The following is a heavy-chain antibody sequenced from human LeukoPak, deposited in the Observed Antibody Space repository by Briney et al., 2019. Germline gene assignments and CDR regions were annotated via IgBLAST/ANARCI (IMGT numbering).Heavy chain of an antibody. Sequence: GGSLRLSCAASGFTFSSYSMNWVRQAPGKGLEWVSSISSSSSYIYYADSVKGRFTISRDNAKNSLYLQMNSLRAEDTAVYYCAGWFGELYLYGMDVWGQGTTVTVSS. J-gene: IGHJ6*02. D-gene: IGHD3-10*01. CDR1: GFTFSSYS. V-gene: IGHV3-21*01. CDR3: AGWFGELYLYGMDV. CDR2: ISSSSSYI.